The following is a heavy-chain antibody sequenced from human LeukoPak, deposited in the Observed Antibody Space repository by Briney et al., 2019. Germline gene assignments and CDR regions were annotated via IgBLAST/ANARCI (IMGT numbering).Heavy chain of an antibody. D-gene: IGHD5-18*01. Sequence: GASVKVSCKASGGTFSSYAISWVRQAPGQGLEWMGGIIPIFGTANYAQKFQGRVTITADKSTSTAYMELSSLRSEDTAVYYCARGSGYSYGSRYYFDYWGQGTLVTVSS. J-gene: IGHJ4*02. CDR3: ARGSGYSYGSRYYFDY. CDR1: GGTFSSYA. V-gene: IGHV1-69*06. CDR2: IIPIFGTA.